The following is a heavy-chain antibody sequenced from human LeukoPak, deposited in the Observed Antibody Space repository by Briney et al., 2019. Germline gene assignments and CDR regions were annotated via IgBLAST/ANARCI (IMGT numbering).Heavy chain of an antibody. J-gene: IGHJ6*02. CDR1: GFTFSSYS. Sequence: GGSLRLSCAASGFTFSSYSMNWVRQAPGKGLEWVSSISSSSSYIYYADSVKGRSTISRDNAKNSLYLQMNSLRAEDTAVYYCATDQGDYGDYNQPYYYGMDVWGQGTTVTVSS. D-gene: IGHD4-17*01. CDR3: ATDQGDYGDYNQPYYYGMDV. V-gene: IGHV3-21*01. CDR2: ISSSSSYI.